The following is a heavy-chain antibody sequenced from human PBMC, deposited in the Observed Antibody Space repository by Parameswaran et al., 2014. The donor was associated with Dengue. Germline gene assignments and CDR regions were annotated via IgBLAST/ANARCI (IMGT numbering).Heavy chain of an antibody. CDR3: AGGPDVEMATIEWSY. J-gene: IGHJ4*02. CDR2: INPNSGGT. Sequence: WVRQAPGQGLEWMGWINPNSGGTNYAQKFQGRVTMTRDTSISTAYMELSRLRSDDTAVYYCAGGPDVEMATIEWSYWGQGTLVTVSS. V-gene: IGHV1-2*02. D-gene: IGHD5-24*01.